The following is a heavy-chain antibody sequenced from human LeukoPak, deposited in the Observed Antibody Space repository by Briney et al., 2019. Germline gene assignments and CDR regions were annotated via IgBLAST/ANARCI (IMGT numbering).Heavy chain of an antibody. CDR3: ETYGDYSGYFDL. Sequence: SETLSLTCAVYGGSFSGYYWSWIRQPLGKGLEWIGEINHSGSTNYNPSLKSRVTISVDTSKNQFSLKLSSVTAADTAVYYCETYGDYSGYFDLWGRGTLVTVSS. D-gene: IGHD4-17*01. J-gene: IGHJ2*01. CDR1: GGSFSGYY. CDR2: INHSGST. V-gene: IGHV4-34*01.